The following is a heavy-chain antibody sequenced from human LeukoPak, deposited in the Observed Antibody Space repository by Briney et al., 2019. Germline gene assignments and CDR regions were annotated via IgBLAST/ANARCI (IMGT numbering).Heavy chain of an antibody. J-gene: IGHJ4*02. CDR1: GGSISSYY. V-gene: IGHV4-59*01. CDR2: IYYSGST. Sequence: PSETLSLTCTVSGGSISSYYWSWIRQPPGKGLEWIGYIYYSGSTNYNPSLKSRVTISVDTSKNQFSLKLSSVTAADTAVYYCARVRYSGYDAPFDYWGQGTLVTVSS. D-gene: IGHD5-12*01. CDR3: ARVRYSGYDAPFDY.